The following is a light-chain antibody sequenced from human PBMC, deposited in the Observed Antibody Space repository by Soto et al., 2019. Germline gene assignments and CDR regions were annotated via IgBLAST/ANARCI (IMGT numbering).Light chain of an antibody. CDR1: NSNVGSYY. Sequence: QTMVTQPPSASGTPGQRVTISCSGSNSNVGSYYVYWYQQLPGTAPKLLIYRANQRPSGVPDRFSGSKSGTSASLAISGLRSEDEADYYCASWDDSLSGVVIGGGTKVTVL. V-gene: IGLV1-47*01. CDR2: RAN. J-gene: IGLJ2*01. CDR3: ASWDDSLSGVV.